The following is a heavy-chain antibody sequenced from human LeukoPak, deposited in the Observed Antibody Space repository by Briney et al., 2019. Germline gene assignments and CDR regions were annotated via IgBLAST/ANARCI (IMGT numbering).Heavy chain of an antibody. V-gene: IGHV3-23*01. D-gene: IGHD2-2*01. CDR3: AKDLGAWGPAPMGGLDY. CDR1: GFTFSNYA. J-gene: IGHJ4*02. Sequence: GGSLRLSCAASGFTFSNYAMSWVRQAPGKGLEWVSAITGSGGNTYYADSVKGRFTISRDNSKNTLYLQMNSLRAEDTAVYYCAKDLGAWGPAPMGGLDYWGQGTLVTVSS. CDR2: ITGSGGNT.